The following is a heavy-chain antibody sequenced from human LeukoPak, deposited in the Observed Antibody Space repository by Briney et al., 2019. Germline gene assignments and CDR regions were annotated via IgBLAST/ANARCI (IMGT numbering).Heavy chain of an antibody. CDR2: ISGSGGST. V-gene: IGHV3-23*01. CDR1: GFTFSSYA. CDR3: AKVRFLEWLFPRDLKYYFDY. D-gene: IGHD3-3*01. J-gene: IGHJ4*02. Sequence: GGSLRLPCVASGFTFSSYAMSWVRQAPGKGLEWVSAISGSGGSTYYADSVKGWFTISRDNSKNTLYLQMNSLRAEDTAVYYCAKVRFLEWLFPRDLKYYFDYWGQGTLVTVSS.